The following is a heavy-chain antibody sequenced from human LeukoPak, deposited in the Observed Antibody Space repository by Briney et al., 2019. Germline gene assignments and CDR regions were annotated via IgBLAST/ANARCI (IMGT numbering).Heavy chain of an antibody. CDR3: ARDISPMIVGVMGSPFGY. CDR1: GFTFSSYS. J-gene: IGHJ4*02. CDR2: ISSSSSYI. V-gene: IGHV3-21*01. D-gene: IGHD3-22*01. Sequence: GGSLRLSCAASGFTFSSYSMNWVRQAPGKGLEWVSSISSSSSYIYYADSVKGRFTISRDNAKNSLYLQMNSLRAEDTAVYYCARDISPMIVGVMGSPFGYWGQGTLVTVSS.